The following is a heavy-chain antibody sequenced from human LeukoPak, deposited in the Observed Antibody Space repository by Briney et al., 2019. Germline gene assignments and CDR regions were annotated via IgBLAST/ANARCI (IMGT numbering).Heavy chain of an antibody. V-gene: IGHV3-21*01. D-gene: IGHD2-15*01. Sequence: GGSLRLSCAASGFTFSSYIVNWVRQAPGKGLEWVSSISSSSSYIYYADSVKGRFTISRDNAKSSLYLQMNSLRAEDTAVYYCARSLVVVAAAADYWGQGTLVTVSS. CDR3: ARSLVVVAAAADY. CDR2: ISSSSSYI. J-gene: IGHJ4*02. CDR1: GFTFSSYI.